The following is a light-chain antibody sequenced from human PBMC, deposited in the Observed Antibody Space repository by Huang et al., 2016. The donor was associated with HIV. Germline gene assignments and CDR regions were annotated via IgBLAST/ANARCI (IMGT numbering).Light chain of an antibody. J-gene: IGKJ1*01. CDR1: QNITKS. CDR2: TAS. V-gene: IGKV1-39*01. Sequence: DIQMTQSPPSLSASVGDRVTFTCRANQNITKSVNWYQQKPGKAPKLLIYTASTLESGVPSRFRGSGAGSHFTLNIVNLQPEDFATYYCQQSYSVPRTFG. CDR3: QQSYSVPRT.